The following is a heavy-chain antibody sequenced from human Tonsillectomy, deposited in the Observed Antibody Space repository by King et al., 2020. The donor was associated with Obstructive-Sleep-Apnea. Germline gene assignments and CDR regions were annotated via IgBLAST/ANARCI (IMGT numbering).Heavy chain of an antibody. D-gene: IGHD2-15*01. Sequence: QVQLVESGGGVVQPGRSLRLSCAASGFAFTNYAMHWVRQAPGKGLEWVAVLSYDGNNKFYADSVKGRFTISRDNFNNTLYLQTNSLGAEDTAVYYCAKGRVRCSDGRDYFDYWGQGTLVTVSS. CDR3: AKGRVRCSDGRDYFDY. CDR1: GFAFTNYA. V-gene: IGHV3-30*18. CDR2: LSYDGNNK. J-gene: IGHJ4*02.